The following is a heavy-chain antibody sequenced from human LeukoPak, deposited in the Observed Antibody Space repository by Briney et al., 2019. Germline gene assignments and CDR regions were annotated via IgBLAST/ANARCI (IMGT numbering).Heavy chain of an antibody. V-gene: IGHV4-34*01. D-gene: IGHD6-13*01. J-gene: IGHJ3*02. CDR3: AREGRIAAAGRNDAFDI. CDR1: GGSFSGYY. Sequence: SETLSLTCAVYGGSFSGYYWSWIRQPPGKGLEWIGEINHSGSTNYNPSLKSRVTISVDTSKNQFSLKLSSVTAADTAVYYCAREGRIAAAGRNDAFDIWGQGTMVTVSS. CDR2: INHSGST.